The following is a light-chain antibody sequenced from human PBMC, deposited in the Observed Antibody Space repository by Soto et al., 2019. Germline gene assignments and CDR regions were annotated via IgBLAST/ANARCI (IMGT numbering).Light chain of an antibody. CDR1: QSVSSN. Sequence: IVMTQSPATLSVSPGERATLSCRASQSVSSNLAWYKHKPGQAPRLLIYAASTRATGIPARFSGSGSGTEFTLTIRSLKSEDFAVYYCQQYNNWPVFGQGTKVDIK. J-gene: IGKJ1*01. CDR3: QQYNNWPV. CDR2: AAS. V-gene: IGKV3-15*01.